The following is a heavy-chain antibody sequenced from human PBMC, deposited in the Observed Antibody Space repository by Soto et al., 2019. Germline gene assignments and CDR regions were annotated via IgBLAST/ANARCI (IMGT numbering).Heavy chain of an antibody. CDR1: GFSFNTYG. V-gene: IGHV3-30*18. J-gene: IGHJ4*02. CDR2: ILYDGSKE. CDR3: AKGLALMADQ. Sequence: PGGSLRLSCTDSGFSFNTYGMDWVRQAPGKGLEWVARILYDGSKEYYADPVKGRFTISRDNSKNTLYLQMDRLRVEDTAVYFCAKGLALMADQWGPGT. D-gene: IGHD2-8*01.